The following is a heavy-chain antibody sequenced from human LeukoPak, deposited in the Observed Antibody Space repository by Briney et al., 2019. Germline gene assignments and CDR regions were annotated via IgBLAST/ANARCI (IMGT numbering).Heavy chain of an antibody. CDR1: GGSISSYY. J-gene: IGHJ4*02. V-gene: IGHV4-4*07. CDR2: IYTSGST. Sequence: SETLSLTCTVSGGSISSYYWSWIRQPAGKGLEWIGRIYTSGSTNYNPSLKSRVTMSVDTSKNQFSLKLSSVTAADTAVYYCARADFWSGYRTYYFDYWGQGTLVTVSS. D-gene: IGHD3-3*01. CDR3: ARADFWSGYRTYYFDY.